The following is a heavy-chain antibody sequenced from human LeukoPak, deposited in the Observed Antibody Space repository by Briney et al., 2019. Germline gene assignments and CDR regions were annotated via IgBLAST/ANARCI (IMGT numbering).Heavy chain of an antibody. D-gene: IGHD1-7*01. Sequence: GGSLRLSCAASGFTFDDYAMLCVRQAPGKGVEWFSLISWDGGSTYYAASVKGRFTITRDNSKDSLYLQMNSLRAEDTALYYCAKENWNYYFDYWGQGTLVPVSS. CDR3: AKENWNYYFDY. CDR2: ISWDGGST. V-gene: IGHV3-43D*04. J-gene: IGHJ4*02. CDR1: GFTFDDYA.